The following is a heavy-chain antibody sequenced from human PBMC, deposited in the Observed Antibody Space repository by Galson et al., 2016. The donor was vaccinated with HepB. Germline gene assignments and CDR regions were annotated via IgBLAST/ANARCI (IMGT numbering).Heavy chain of an antibody. Sequence: LRLSCAASGFNFSNYGMHWVRQAPGKGLEWVAVIWYDGGTKYHAESVKGRLTIPRDNSKNTLYLQMDSLIAEDTAVYYCARQKRGYGYDRLDYWGQGTLVTVSS. D-gene: IGHD5-12*01. CDR1: GFNFSNYG. CDR2: IWYDGGTK. J-gene: IGHJ4*02. V-gene: IGHV3-33*01. CDR3: ARQKRGYGYDRLDY.